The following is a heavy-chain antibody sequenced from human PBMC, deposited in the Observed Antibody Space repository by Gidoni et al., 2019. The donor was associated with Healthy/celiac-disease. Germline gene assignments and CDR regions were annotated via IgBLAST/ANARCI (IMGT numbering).Heavy chain of an antibody. J-gene: IGHJ6*02. CDR3: ARVTFDDSSGYSRPSFYYYYGMDV. CDR1: GGTFSSYA. V-gene: IGHV1-69*01. Sequence: QVQLVQSGAEVKKPGSSVKVSCKASGGTFSSYAISWVRQAPGQGLEWMGGIIPIFGTANYAQKFQGRVTITADESTSTAYMELSSLRSEDTAVYYCARVTFDDSSGYSRPSFYYYYGMDVWGQGTTVTVSS. CDR2: IIPIFGTA. D-gene: IGHD3-22*01.